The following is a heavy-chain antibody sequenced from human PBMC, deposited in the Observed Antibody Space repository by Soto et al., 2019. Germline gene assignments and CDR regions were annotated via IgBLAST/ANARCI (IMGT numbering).Heavy chain of an antibody. Sequence: SGPTLVNPTQTLTLTCTFSGFSLSTSGVGVGWIRQPPGKALEWLALIYWDDDKRYSPSLKSRLTITKDTSKNQVVLTMTNMDPVDTATYYCAHSILGYDFWSGYLSFDPWGQGTLVTVSS. D-gene: IGHD3-3*01. J-gene: IGHJ5*02. CDR2: IYWDDDK. CDR1: GFSLSTSGVG. V-gene: IGHV2-5*02. CDR3: AHSILGYDFWSGYLSFDP.